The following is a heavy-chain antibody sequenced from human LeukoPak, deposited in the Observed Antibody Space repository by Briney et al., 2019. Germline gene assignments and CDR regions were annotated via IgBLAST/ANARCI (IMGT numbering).Heavy chain of an antibody. D-gene: IGHD5-18*01. CDR3: ARAPGYSYVQFDF. Sequence: SETLSLTCTVSGGSISNFYWSWIRQPAGKGLEWIGYIYYSGSTNYNPSLKSRVTISVDTSKNQFSLKLSSVTAADTAVYYCARAPGYSYVQFDFWGQGILVTVSS. CDR2: IYYSGST. J-gene: IGHJ4*02. CDR1: GGSISNFY. V-gene: IGHV4-59*01.